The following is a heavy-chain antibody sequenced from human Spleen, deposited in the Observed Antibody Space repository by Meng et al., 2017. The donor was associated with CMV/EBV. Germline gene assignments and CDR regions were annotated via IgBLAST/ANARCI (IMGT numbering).Heavy chain of an antibody. CDR1: GFTFSNYA. V-gene: IGHV3-21*01. CDR2: ISSSSSYI. CDR3: ARDETVDDILTGYSAKKFDY. J-gene: IGHJ4*02. D-gene: IGHD3-9*01. Sequence: GGSLRLSCAASGFTFSNYAMNWVRQAPGKGLEWVSSISSSSSYIYYADSVKGRFTISRDNAKNSLYLQMNSLRAEDTAVYYCARDETVDDILTGYSAKKFDYWGQGTLVTVSS.